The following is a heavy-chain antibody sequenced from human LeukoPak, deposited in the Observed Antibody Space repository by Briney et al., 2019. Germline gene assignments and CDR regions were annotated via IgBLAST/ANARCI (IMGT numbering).Heavy chain of an antibody. CDR2: TYDSGST. V-gene: IGHV4-30-4*01. D-gene: IGHD3-22*01. J-gene: IGHJ5*02. CDR3: ARPYYYDSRIDP. Sequence: SETLSLTCTVSGGSISSGDYCWSWIRQPPGKGLEWIGYTYDSGSTYYNPSLKSRSTISVDTSKNQFSLKLTSVTAADTAVYYCARPYYYDSRIDPWGQGTLITVSS. CDR1: GGSISSGDYC.